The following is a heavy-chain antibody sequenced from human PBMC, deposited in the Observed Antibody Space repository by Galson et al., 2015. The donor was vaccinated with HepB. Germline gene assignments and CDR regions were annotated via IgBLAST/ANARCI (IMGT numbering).Heavy chain of an antibody. V-gene: IGHV2-70*11. D-gene: IGHD6-13*01. CDR3: ARTPLVSSSRDHYGMDV. CDR2: IDWDDDK. J-gene: IGHJ6*02. Sequence: PALVKPTQTLTLTCTFSGFSLSTSGMCVSWIRQSPGKALEWLARIDWDDDKYYSTSLKTRLTISKDTSKNQVVLTMINMDPVDTATYYCARTPLVSSSRDHYGMDVWGQGTTVTVSS. CDR1: GFSLSTSGMC.